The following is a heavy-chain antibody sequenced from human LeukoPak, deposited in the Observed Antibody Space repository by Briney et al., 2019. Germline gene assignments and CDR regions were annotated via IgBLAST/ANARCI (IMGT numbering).Heavy chain of an antibody. CDR3: AKDGITLFGVATMFSFLDV. Sequence: GGSLRLSCVASGFTFDSYAMTWVRQAPGKGLEWVSSVTDSGTFTYYADSVKGRFTISRDNAKSTLDLQMSSLRVEDTAVYYCAKDGITLFGVATMFSFLDVWGRGTTVTVSS. V-gene: IGHV3-23*01. CDR2: VTDSGTFT. J-gene: IGHJ6*04. D-gene: IGHD3-3*01. CDR1: GFTFDSYA.